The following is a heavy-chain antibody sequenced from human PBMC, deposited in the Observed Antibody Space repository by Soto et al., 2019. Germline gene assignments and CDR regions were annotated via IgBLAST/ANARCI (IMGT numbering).Heavy chain of an antibody. D-gene: IGHD3-10*01. CDR1: GYNFPSYW. CDR2: IYPDDSDT. J-gene: IGHJ4*02. CDR3: ARLGSAGDYGAY. V-gene: IGHV5-51*01. Sequence: GESLKISCKGSGYNFPSYWIGWVRQMPGKGLEWMGIIYPDDSDTRYRPSFQGQVTMSADKSISTAYLQWSSLKASDTAVYYCARLGSAGDYGAYWGQGTLVTVSS.